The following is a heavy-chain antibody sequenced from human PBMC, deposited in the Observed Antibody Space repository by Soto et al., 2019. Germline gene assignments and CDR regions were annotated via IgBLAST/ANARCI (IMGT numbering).Heavy chain of an antibody. CDR2: IKQDGSEK. J-gene: IGHJ6*02. D-gene: IGHD2-21*02. CDR3: ARDCGGDCYSYYYYGMDV. CDR1: GFTFSSYW. V-gene: IGHV3-7*01. Sequence: EVQLVESGGGLVQPGGSLRLSCAASGFTFSSYWMSWVHQAPGKGLEWVANIKQDGSEKYYVDSVKGRFTISRDNAKNSLYLQMNSLRAEDTAVYYCARDCGGDCYSYYYYGMDVWGQGTTVTVSS.